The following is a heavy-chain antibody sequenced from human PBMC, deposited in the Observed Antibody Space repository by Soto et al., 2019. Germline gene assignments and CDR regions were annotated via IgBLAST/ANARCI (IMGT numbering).Heavy chain of an antibody. CDR1: GFTFSSYA. Sequence: GGSLRLSCAASGFTFSSYAMHWVRQAPGKGQEWVAVISYDGSNKYYAASVKGRFTISRENSKNTLYLQMSSLRAEDTAVYYCAKLTSSSWYATLGYWGQGAMVTVSS. CDR2: ISYDGSNK. CDR3: AKLTSSSWYATLGY. D-gene: IGHD6-13*01. V-gene: IGHV3-30-3*02. J-gene: IGHJ4*02.